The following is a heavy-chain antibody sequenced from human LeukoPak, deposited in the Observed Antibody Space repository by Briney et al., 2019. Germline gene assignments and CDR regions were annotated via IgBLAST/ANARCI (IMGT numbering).Heavy chain of an antibody. CDR3: ARVKIYGSGGDGFDP. V-gene: IGHV3-66*01. Sequence: PGGSLRLSCAASGFTVSSNYMSWVRQAPGKGLEWVSVIYSGGSTYYADSVKGRFTISRDNSKNTLYLQMNSLRAEDTAVYYCARVKIYGSGGDGFDPWGQGTLVTVSS. CDR1: GFTVSSNY. D-gene: IGHD3-10*01. J-gene: IGHJ5*02. CDR2: IYSGGST.